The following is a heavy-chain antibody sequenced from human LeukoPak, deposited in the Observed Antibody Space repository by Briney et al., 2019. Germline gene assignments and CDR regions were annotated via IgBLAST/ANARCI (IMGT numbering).Heavy chain of an antibody. CDR2: ISYDGSNK. J-gene: IGHJ4*02. CDR1: GFTFSSYA. Sequence: GGSLRLSCAASGFTFSSYAMHWVRQAPGKGLEWVAVISYDGSNKYYADSVEGRFTISRDNSKNTLYLQMNSLRAEDTAVYYCARDTGDYWGQGTLVTVSS. CDR3: ARDTGDY. D-gene: IGHD1-14*01. V-gene: IGHV3-30-3*01.